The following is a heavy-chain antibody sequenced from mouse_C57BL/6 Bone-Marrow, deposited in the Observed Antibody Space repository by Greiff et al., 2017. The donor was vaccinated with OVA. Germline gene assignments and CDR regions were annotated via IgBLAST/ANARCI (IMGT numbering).Heavy chain of an antibody. J-gene: IGHJ3*01. CDR1: GFTFSDYG. V-gene: IGHV5-15*01. Sequence: EVKVVESGGGLVQPGGSLKLSCAASGFTFSDYGMAWVRQAARKGPEWVAFISNLAYSIYYADTVTGRLTFPRENAKNTLYLEMSSLRSEDTAMYYCARHDDYGRGAWFAYWGQGTLVTVSA. CDR3: ARHDDYGRGAWFAY. D-gene: IGHD2-4*01. CDR2: ISNLAYSI.